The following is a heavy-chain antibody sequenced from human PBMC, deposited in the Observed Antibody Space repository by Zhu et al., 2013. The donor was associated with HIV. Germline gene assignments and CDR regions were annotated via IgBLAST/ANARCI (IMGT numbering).Heavy chain of an antibody. V-gene: IGHV1-69*01. CDR3: ARDENRYTRFAAFDI. D-gene: IGHD1-20*01. Sequence: QVQLVQSGAEVKKPGSSVKVSCKASGGTFSNYAISWVRQAPGQGLEWMGGIIPLFGTANYVEKFQGRVTITADESTSTAYMELSSLRSEDTAMYYCARDENRYTRFAAFDIWAKGQWSPSLQ. CDR2: IIPLFGTA. CDR1: GGTFSNYA. J-gene: IGHJ3*02.